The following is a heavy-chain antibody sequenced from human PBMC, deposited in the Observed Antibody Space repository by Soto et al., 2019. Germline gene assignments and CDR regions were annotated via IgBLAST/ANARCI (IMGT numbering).Heavy chain of an antibody. CDR2: IIPIFGTA. Sequence: QVQLVQSGAEVKKPGSSVKVSCKASGGTFSSYSIHWVRQAPGQGLEWMGEIIPIFGTANYAQKLQGRVTITADESTSTAYMELSSLRSEDTAVYYCARDGGRHSGGIDYWGQGTLVTVSS. J-gene: IGHJ4*02. CDR3: ARDGGRHSGGIDY. V-gene: IGHV1-69*01. CDR1: GGTFSSYS. D-gene: IGHD1-26*01.